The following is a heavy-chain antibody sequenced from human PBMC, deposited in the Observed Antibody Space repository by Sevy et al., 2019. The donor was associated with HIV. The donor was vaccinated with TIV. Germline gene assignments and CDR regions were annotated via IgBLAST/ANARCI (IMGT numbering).Heavy chain of an antibody. D-gene: IGHD6-13*01. J-gene: IGHJ6*02. CDR3: AKPYRIAVAGDYYYSGMDV. CDR2: ISWDGGST. Sequence: GGSLRLSCAVSGFTFDDYAMHWVRQAPGKGLEWVSLISWDGGSTHYADSVKGRFTISRDNSKNSLYLQMNSLRAEDTALYYCAKPYRIAVAGDYYYSGMDVWGQGTTVTVSS. CDR1: GFTFDDYA. V-gene: IGHV3-43D*03.